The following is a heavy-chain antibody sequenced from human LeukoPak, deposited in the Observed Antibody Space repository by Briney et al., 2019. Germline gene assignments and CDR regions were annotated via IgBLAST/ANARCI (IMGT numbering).Heavy chain of an antibody. CDR3: ARHSAGYTTFFDY. Sequence: AGGSLRLSCAASGFTLSYYWLTWVRRAPGKGLEWVANIMQDGSEKYYVDSVKGRFTISRDNANNSLYLQMNSLRAEDTAVYYCARHSAGYTTFFDYWGQGTLVTVSS. V-gene: IGHV3-7*04. CDR2: IMQDGSEK. D-gene: IGHD5-24*01. J-gene: IGHJ4*02. CDR1: GFTLSYYW.